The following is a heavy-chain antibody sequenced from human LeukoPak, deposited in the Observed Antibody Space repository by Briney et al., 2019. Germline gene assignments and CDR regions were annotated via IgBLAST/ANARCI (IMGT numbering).Heavy chain of an antibody. V-gene: IGHV3-73*01. CDR3: TTMTTVTSFVDY. Sequence: GGSLRLSCAASGFTFSGSAMHWVRQASGKGLEWVGRIRSKANSYATAYAASVKGRFTISRDDSKNTAYLQMNSLKTEDTAVYYCTTMTTVTSFVDYWGQGTLVTVSS. CDR2: IRSKANSYAT. J-gene: IGHJ4*02. D-gene: IGHD4-17*01. CDR1: GFTFSGSA.